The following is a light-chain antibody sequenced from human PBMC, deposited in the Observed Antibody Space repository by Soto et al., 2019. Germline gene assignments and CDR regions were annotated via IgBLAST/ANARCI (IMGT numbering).Light chain of an antibody. CDR3: QQYSNWPPIT. J-gene: IGKJ5*01. CDR1: QSVGSSY. CDR2: GTS. Sequence: EVVLTQSPGTLSLSPGERATLSCRASQSVGSSYLAWYQQKPGQAPRVLIYGTSTRATGIPARFSGSGSGTEFTLTISSLQSEDFAVYYCQQYSNWPPITFGQGTRLEIK. V-gene: IGKV3-15*01.